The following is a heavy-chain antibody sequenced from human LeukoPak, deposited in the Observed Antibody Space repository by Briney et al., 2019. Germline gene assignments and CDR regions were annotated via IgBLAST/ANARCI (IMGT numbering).Heavy chain of an antibody. Sequence: GGSLRLSCAAPGAALSKYGMTWVRQAAGAGLEYISGISRSGDTTHYADSVKGRFTISRDNVKNTLYLQMNSLRAEDTALYYCATEGFYFWGPGTQFTVSS. V-gene: IGHV3-23*01. CDR3: ATEGFYF. J-gene: IGHJ4*02. CDR1: GAALSKYG. CDR2: ISRSGDTT.